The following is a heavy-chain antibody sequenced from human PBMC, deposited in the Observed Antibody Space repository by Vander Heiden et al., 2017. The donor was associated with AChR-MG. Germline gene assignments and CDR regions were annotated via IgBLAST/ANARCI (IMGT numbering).Heavy chain of an antibody. D-gene: IGHD3-9*01. J-gene: IGHJ2*01. CDR1: GFTFSSYS. V-gene: IGHV3-48*01. CDR2: ISSSSSTI. Sequence: EVQLVESGGGLVQPGGSLRLSCAASGFTFSSYSMNWARQAPGKGLEWVSDISSSSSTIYYADSVKCRFTISRENAKNSLHQQMNSLGAEETAVYYCAGDHDIVTAKAYWYFDIWGRGTLVTVSS. CDR3: AGDHDIVTAKAYWYFDI.